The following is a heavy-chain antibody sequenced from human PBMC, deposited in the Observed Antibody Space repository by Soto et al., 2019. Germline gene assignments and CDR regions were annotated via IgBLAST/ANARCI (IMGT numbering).Heavy chain of an antibody. CDR2: IYYSGST. CDR1: GGSISSGGYY. CDR3: ARTTRITIFGVVWD. V-gene: IGHV4-31*03. D-gene: IGHD3-3*01. Sequence: QVQLQESGPGLVKPSQTLSLTCTVSGGSISSGGYYWSWIRQHPGKGLAWIGYIYYSGSTYYNPSLKSRVTISVDTSKNQFSLKLSSVTAADTAVYYCARTTRITIFGVVWDWGQGTLVTVSS. J-gene: IGHJ4*02.